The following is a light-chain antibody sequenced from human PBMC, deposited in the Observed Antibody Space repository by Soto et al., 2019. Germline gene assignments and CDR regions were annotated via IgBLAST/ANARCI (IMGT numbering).Light chain of an antibody. CDR2: NAD. V-gene: IGKV1-5*01. CDR3: QQFSLYWA. J-gene: IGKJ1*01. Sequence: DIQMTQSPSTLSASVGDIVTITCRPSQDINRWWASYQQRPGKAPKILIYNADTLESGVLSRFSGSGYGTEFILTISSLQPDDFATYYCQQFSLYWAFGQGTKVDIK. CDR1: QDINRW.